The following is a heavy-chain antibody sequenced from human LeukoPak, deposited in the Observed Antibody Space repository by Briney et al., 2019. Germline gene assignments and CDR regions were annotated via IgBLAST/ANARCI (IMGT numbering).Heavy chain of an antibody. J-gene: IGHJ6*03. D-gene: IGHD2-8*01. CDR1: GDSMSNYY. Sequence: SETLSLTCTVSGDSMSNYYWSWIRQPPGKGLEWIGYIYYSGIPNYNPSLKSRVTISVDTSRNQFSLKLTSVTGADTALYHCARGMVNTYYYYYYMDVWGKGTSVTVSS. V-gene: IGHV4-59*01. CDR3: ARGMVNTYYYYYYMDV. CDR2: IYYSGIP.